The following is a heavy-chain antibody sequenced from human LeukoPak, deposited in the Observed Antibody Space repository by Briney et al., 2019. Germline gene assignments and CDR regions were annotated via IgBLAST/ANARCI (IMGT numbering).Heavy chain of an antibody. V-gene: IGHV1-8*02. J-gene: IGHJ3*02. D-gene: IGHD6-6*01. CDR1: GYTFTSYD. CDR2: MNPNSGNT. Sequence: ASVKVSCKASGYTFTSYDINWVRQATGQGLEWMGWMNPNSGNTGYAQKFQGRVTMTRDTSISTAYMELSRLRSDDTAVYYCARGQLVPFGEASDIWGQGTMVTVSS. CDR3: ARGQLVPFGEASDI.